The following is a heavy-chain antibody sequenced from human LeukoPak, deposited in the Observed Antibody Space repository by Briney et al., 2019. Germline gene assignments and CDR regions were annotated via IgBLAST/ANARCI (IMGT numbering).Heavy chain of an antibody. D-gene: IGHD5-12*01. CDR2: IYYSGST. CDR1: GGSISSYY. CDR3: ARLIVATITPSWFDP. V-gene: IGHV4-59*08. J-gene: IGHJ5*02. Sequence: SETLSLTCTVSGGSISSYYWSWIRQPPGKGLEWIGYIYYSGSTNYNPSLKSRVTISVDTSKNQFSLKLSSVTAADTAVYYCARLIVATITPSWFDPWGQGTLVTVSS.